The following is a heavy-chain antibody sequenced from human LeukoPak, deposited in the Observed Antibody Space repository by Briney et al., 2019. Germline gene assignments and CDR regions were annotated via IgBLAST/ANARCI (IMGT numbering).Heavy chain of an antibody. CDR2: MHQSGIT. CDR3: AGSGWSFDAFDF. Sequence: SETLSLTCTVSGGSISGYYWSWIRQPPGKGLEWIGNMHQSGITNYSPALKSRVTISVGTSKNRFSLRLSSLTAADTAVYFCAGSGWSFDAFDFWGQGTMVTVSS. V-gene: IGHV4-59*08. CDR1: GGSISGYY. J-gene: IGHJ3*01. D-gene: IGHD6-19*01.